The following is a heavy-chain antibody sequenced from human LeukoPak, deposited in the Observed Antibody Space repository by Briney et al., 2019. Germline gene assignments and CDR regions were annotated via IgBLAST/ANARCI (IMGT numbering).Heavy chain of an antibody. Sequence: PSETLSLTCAVYGGSFSGYYWSWIRQPPGKGLEWIGEINHSGSTNYNPSLKSRVTISVGTSKNQFSLKLSSVTAADTAVYYCARGRIARQWLDYWGQGTLATVSS. J-gene: IGHJ4*02. CDR1: GGSFSGYY. CDR2: INHSGST. V-gene: IGHV4-34*01. CDR3: ARGRIARQWLDY. D-gene: IGHD6-19*01.